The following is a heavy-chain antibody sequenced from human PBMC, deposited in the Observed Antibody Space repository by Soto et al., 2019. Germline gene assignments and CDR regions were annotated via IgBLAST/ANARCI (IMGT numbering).Heavy chain of an antibody. Sequence: GSLRLSCAASGFTFSNAWMSWVRQAPGKGLEWVGRIKSKTDGGTTDYAAPVKGRFTISRDDSKNTLYLQMNSLKTEDTAVYYCTTEVQGTNGVCYDYWGQGTLVTVSS. D-gene: IGHD2-8*01. V-gene: IGHV3-15*01. CDR1: GFTFSNAW. J-gene: IGHJ4*02. CDR2: IKSKTDGGTT. CDR3: TTEVQGTNGVCYDY.